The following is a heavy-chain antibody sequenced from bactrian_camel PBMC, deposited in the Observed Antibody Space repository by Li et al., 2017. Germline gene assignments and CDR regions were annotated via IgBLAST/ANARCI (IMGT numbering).Heavy chain of an antibody. V-gene: IGHV3S1*01. CDR1: GSTSMYWW. CDR3: AAPNGEYWVGEYKF. CDR2: IISGGSIT. Sequence: HVQLVESGGGLVQPGGSLRLSCSAGGSTSMYWWMGWVRQTPGKGLEWVSGIISGGSITSYAVSVKGRFTISRDNAKNTLYLQMNSLKSEDTAIYYCAAPNGEYWVGEYKFWGQGTQVTVS. J-gene: IGHJ4*01. D-gene: IGHD1*01.